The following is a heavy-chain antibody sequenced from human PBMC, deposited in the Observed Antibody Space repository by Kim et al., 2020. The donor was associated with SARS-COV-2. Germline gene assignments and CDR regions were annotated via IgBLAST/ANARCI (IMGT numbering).Heavy chain of an antibody. D-gene: IGHD3-16*01. CDR2: IRHDGSKK. V-gene: IGHV3-7*04. J-gene: IGHJ1*01. CDR1: GFSFSSYR. Sequence: GGSLRLSCAASGFSFSSYRMHWVRQAPGKGLEWVARIRHDGSKKEYVDSVKGRFTISRDNAENSLYLQMNSMRAEDTAAYYCARALTIHYASWISYWGQG. CDR3: ARALTIHYASWISY.